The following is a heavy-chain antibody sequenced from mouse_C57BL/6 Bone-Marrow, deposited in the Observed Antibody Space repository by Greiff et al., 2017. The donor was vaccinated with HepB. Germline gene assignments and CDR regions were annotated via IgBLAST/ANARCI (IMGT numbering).Heavy chain of an antibody. V-gene: IGHV1-82*01. J-gene: IGHJ2*01. CDR2: IYPGDGDT. Sequence: LVEPGASVKISCKASGYAFSSSWMNWVKQRPGKGLEWIGRIYPGDGDTNYNGKFKGKATLTADKSSSTAYMQLSSLTSEDSAVYFCARWTLLYFDYWGQGTTLTVSS. CDR3: ARWTLLYFDY. D-gene: IGHD1-2*01. CDR1: GYAFSSSW.